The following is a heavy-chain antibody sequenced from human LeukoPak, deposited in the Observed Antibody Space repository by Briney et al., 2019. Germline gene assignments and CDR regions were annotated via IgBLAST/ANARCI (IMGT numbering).Heavy chain of an antibody. CDR2: KYYSGST. J-gene: IGHJ4*02. Sequence: SETLSLTCDVSGVSINTCCYYWTWIRQPPGKGLEWIGYKYYSGSTRYNSSLRGRLTISLDSSKNQFSLRLTSVTAADTAVYYCARGRSYGFDFDSWGPGTLVIVSS. D-gene: IGHD5-18*01. CDR3: ARGRSYGFDFDS. CDR1: GVSINTCCYY. V-gene: IGHV4-61*01.